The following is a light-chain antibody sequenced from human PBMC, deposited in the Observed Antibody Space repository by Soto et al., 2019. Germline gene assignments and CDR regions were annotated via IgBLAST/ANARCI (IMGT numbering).Light chain of an antibody. J-gene: IGKJ1*01. CDR2: WAS. Sequence: DVVLTQSPDSLAVSLGERATINCKSSQSGLYSSNNMNYLAWYQQKAGQPPKLLIYWASTRESGVPDRFGGSGYVAEFNLAISGLQADDGGVDYYQPYYSTPWKVGKGTKVEIK. V-gene: IGKV4-1*01. CDR3: QPYYSTPWK. CDR1: QSGLYSSNNMNY.